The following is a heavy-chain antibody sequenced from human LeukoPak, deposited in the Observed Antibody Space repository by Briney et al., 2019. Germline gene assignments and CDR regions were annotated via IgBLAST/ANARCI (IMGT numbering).Heavy chain of an antibody. D-gene: IGHD3-10*01. V-gene: IGHV4-38-2*02. CDR1: GYSISSGYY. CDR2: IYHSGST. CDR3: ATVAVGSGSYWRGGFDP. J-gene: IGHJ5*02. Sequence: SETLSLTCTVSGYSISSGYYWGWIRQPPGKGLEWIGSIYHSGSTYYSPSLKSRVTISVDTSMNQYSLKLRSVTAADTAVYFCATVAVGSGSYWRGGFDPWGQGTLVTVSS.